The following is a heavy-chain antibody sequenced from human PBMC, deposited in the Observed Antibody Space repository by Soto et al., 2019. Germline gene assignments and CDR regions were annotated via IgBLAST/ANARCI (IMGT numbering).Heavy chain of an antibody. Sequence: QVQLVHSGAEVKKPGASVTVSCKASGYGFANYTIHWVRQAPGQGLEWMGWLNPDIASTKFSPKFQGRVIITRDKSANTAFMQLTSLTSEDTALYYCARGGGYYGSGAYYRGYFDHWGLGTLVAVSS. CDR2: LNPDIAST. D-gene: IGHD3-10*01. CDR3: ARGGGYYGSGAYYRGYFDH. CDR1: GYGFANYT. J-gene: IGHJ4*02. V-gene: IGHV1-3*01.